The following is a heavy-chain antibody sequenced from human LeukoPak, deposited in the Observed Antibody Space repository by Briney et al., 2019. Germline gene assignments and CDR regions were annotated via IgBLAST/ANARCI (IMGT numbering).Heavy chain of an antibody. CDR1: GFTFSSYW. J-gene: IGHJ4*02. D-gene: IGHD3-10*01. CDR3: ARVILWFGEPNGNDY. Sequence: GGSLRLSCAASGFTFSSYWMHWVRQAPGKGLVWVSRINSDGSSTSYADSVKGRFTISRDNAKNTLYLQMNSLRAEDTAVYYCARVILWFGEPNGNDYWGQGTLVTVSS. CDR2: INSDGSST. V-gene: IGHV3-74*01.